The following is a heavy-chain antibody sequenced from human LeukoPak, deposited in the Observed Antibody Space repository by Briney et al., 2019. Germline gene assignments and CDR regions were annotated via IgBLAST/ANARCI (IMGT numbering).Heavy chain of an antibody. CDR3: IVFGDSNH. Sequence: GGSLRLSCAASGFTGSHNYMSWVRQAPGKGLEWVSATHSSGGTYYADSVKGRFTISRDTSKNTLYLRINSLSVEDTAVYYCIVFGDSNHWGQGTLVTVSS. CDR2: THSSGGT. V-gene: IGHV3-53*01. D-gene: IGHD4-17*01. CDR1: GFTGSHNY. J-gene: IGHJ5*02.